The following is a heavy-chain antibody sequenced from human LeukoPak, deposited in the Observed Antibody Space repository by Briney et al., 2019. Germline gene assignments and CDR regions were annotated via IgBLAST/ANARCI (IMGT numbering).Heavy chain of an antibody. D-gene: IGHD3-22*01. CDR1: GFTFSSYA. CDR3: ARGPYYYDSSGYTHARFDY. J-gene: IGHJ4*02. V-gene: IGHV3-64*01. Sequence: HPGGSLRLFCAASGFTFSSYAMHWVRQAPGKGLEYVSAISSNGGSTYYANSVKGRFTISRDNSKNTLYLQMGSLRAEDMAVYYCARGPYYYDSSGYTHARFDYWGQGTLVTVSS. CDR2: ISSNGGST.